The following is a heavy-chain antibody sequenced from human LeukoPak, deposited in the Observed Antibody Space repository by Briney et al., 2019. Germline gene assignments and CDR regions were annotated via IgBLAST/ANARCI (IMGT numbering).Heavy chain of an antibody. CDR3: ARVSDTAMVYYYYYYMDV. CDR1: GYTFTGYY. D-gene: IGHD5-18*01. Sequence: ASVKVSCKASGYTFTGYYMHWVRQAPGQGLEWMGWINPNSGGTNYAQKFQGRVTMTRDTSISTAYMGLSRLRSDDTAVYYCARVSDTAMVYYYYYYMDVWGKGTTVTVSS. CDR2: INPNSGGT. J-gene: IGHJ6*03. V-gene: IGHV1-2*02.